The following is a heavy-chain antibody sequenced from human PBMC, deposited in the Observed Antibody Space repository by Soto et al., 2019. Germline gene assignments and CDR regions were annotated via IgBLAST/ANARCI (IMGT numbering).Heavy chain of an antibody. D-gene: IGHD6-13*01. CDR1: GDSISSYY. J-gene: IGHJ4*02. Sequence: SETLSLTCSVSGDSISSYYCMWIRQPPGKGLESIGYLYYGRSANYNPSLKSRVTISVDTSKNQFSLKLSSVTAADTAVYYCASRDSSSWSIDYWGQGTLVTVSS. V-gene: IGHV4-59*08. CDR2: LYYGRSA. CDR3: ASRDSSSWSIDY.